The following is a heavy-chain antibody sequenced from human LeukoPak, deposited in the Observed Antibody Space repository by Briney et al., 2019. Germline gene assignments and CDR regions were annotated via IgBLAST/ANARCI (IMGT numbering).Heavy chain of an antibody. V-gene: IGHV3-20*04. D-gene: IGHD3-3*01. CDR2: INWNGGST. CDR1: GFTFDDYG. Sequence: SGGSLRLSCAASGFTFDDYGMSWVRQAPGKGLEWVSGINWNGGSTGYADSVKGRFTISRDNAKNSLHLQMNSLRAEDTAVYYCAREMAYDFWSGYLLHYYYYYMDVWGKGTTVTVSS. J-gene: IGHJ6*03. CDR3: AREMAYDFWSGYLLHYYYYYMDV.